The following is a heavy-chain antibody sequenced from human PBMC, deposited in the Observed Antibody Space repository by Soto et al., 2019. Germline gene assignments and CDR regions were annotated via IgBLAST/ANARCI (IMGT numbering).Heavy chain of an antibody. D-gene: IGHD1-26*01. CDR2: IKSKTDGGTT. V-gene: IGHV3-15*01. CDR3: TTERDSGSYSNLVDY. CDR1: GFTFSNAW. Sequence: EVQLVESGGGLVQPGGSLRLSCAASGFTFSNAWMSWVRQAPGKGLEWVGRIKSKTDGGTTDYAAPVKGRFTISRDDSKNTLYLQMNSLKTEDTAVYYCTTERDSGSYSNLVDYWGQGTLVTVSS. J-gene: IGHJ4*02.